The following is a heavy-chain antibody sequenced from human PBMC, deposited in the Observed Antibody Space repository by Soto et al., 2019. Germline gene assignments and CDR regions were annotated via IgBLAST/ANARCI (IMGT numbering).Heavy chain of an antibody. CDR3: ARESPGARHFDY. CDR1: GGSLRNYY. J-gene: IGHJ4*02. D-gene: IGHD1-26*01. Sequence: SETLSLTCSVSGGSLRNYYWMWIRQLPGKGLEWMGYIHYSGGTNYNPSLQSRVTMSVDTPKNQFSLRLTSVTAADTAVYYCARESPGARHFDYWGQGTLVTVSS. CDR2: IHYSGGT. V-gene: IGHV4-59*01.